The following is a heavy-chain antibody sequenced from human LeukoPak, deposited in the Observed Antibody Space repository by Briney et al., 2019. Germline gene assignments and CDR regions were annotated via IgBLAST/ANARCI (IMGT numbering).Heavy chain of an antibody. Sequence: SQTLSLTCTVSGGSISSGGYYWSWIRQHPGKGLEWIGYIYYSGSTYYNPSLKSRVTISVDTSKNQFSLKLSSVTAADTAVYYCARDQNFFSNGWDNWFDPWGQGTLVTVSS. V-gene: IGHV4-31*03. CDR3: ARDQNFFSNGWDNWFDP. CDR1: GGSISSGGYY. CDR2: IYYSGST. J-gene: IGHJ5*02. D-gene: IGHD6-19*01.